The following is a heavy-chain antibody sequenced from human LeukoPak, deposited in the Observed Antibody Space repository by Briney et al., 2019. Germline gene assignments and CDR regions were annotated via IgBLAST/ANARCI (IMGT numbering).Heavy chain of an antibody. J-gene: IGHJ4*02. D-gene: IGHD2-2*01. V-gene: IGHV1-18*01. CDR1: GYTFTSYG. Sequence: ASVKVSCKASGYTFTSYGISWVRQAPGQGLEWMGSISAYNGNTNYAQKFQGRVTMTRDTSTSTVYMELSSLRSEDTALYYCARVSAYCTSTSCPLANFFDYWGQGTLVTVSS. CDR2: ISAYNGNT. CDR3: ARVSAYCTSTSCPLANFFDY.